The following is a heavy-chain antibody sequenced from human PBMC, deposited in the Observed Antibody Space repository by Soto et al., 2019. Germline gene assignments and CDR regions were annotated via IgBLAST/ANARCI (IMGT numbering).Heavy chain of an antibody. V-gene: IGHV4-59*08. Sequence: SETLSLTCTVSGDSISSHYWSWIRQPPGKGLEWIGYIYFRGSANYNPSLESRVTISVDMSKNQFSLKLSSVTAADTAVYYCAITGTTDYWGQGTLVTVSS. CDR3: AITGTTDY. CDR1: GDSISSHY. J-gene: IGHJ4*02. D-gene: IGHD1-20*01. CDR2: IYFRGSA.